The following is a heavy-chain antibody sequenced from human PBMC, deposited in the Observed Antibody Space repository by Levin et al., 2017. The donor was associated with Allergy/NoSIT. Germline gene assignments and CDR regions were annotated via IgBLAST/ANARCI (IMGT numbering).Heavy chain of an antibody. CDR3: ARVPRRGPYCSGGSCSVFDY. J-gene: IGHJ4*02. V-gene: IGHV1-69*13. D-gene: IGHD2-15*01. CDR2: IIPIFGTA. Sequence: SVKVSCKASGGTFSSYAISWVRQAPGQGLEWMGGIIPIFGTANYAQKFQGRVTITADESTSTAYMELSSLRSEDTAVYYCARVPRRGPYCSGGSCSVFDYWGQGTLVTVSS. CDR1: GGTFSSYA.